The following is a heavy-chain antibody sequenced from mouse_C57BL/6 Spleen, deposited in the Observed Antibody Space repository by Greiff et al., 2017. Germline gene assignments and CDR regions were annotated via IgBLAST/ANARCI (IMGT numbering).Heavy chain of an antibody. Sequence: QVQLQQSDAELVKPGASVTISCKVSGYPFTDHTIHWLKQRPEQGLDWIGYIYPRDGSTKYNEKFKGKATLTADKSASTAYMQRNSLTSEDSAVYFCARWNYYGSSYYAMDYWGQGTSVTVSS. CDR2: IYPRDGST. V-gene: IGHV1-78*01. J-gene: IGHJ4*01. D-gene: IGHD1-1*01. CDR1: GYPFTDHT. CDR3: ARWNYYGSSYYAMDY.